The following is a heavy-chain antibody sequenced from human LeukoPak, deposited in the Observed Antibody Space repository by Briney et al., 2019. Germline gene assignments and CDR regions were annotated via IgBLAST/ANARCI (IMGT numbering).Heavy chain of an antibody. Sequence: GGSRRLSCAASGFTFSSYSMEWVRQAPGKGLEWVSYITSSSDIIYYADSVKGRFTISRDNAKNSLYLQMNSLRAEDTAIYYCARPDCSSTSCYTPGYWGQGTLVTVSS. V-gene: IGHV3-48*01. D-gene: IGHD2-2*02. CDR1: GFTFSSYS. CDR2: ITSSSDII. CDR3: ARPDCSSTSCYTPGY. J-gene: IGHJ4*02.